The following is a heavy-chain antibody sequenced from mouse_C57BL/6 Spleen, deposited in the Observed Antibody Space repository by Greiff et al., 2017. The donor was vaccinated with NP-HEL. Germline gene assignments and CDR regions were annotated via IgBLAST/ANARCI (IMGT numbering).Heavy chain of an antibody. Sequence: EVQLQQSGAELVRPGASVKLSCTASGFNIKDDYMHWVKQRPEQGLEWIGWIDPENGDTEYASKFQGKATITADTSSNTAYLQLSNLTSEDTAVYYCTKGLYSNYEGGFAYWGQGTLVTVSA. V-gene: IGHV14-4*01. CDR2: IDPENGDT. D-gene: IGHD2-5*01. CDR3: TKGLYSNYEGGFAY. J-gene: IGHJ3*01. CDR1: GFNIKDDY.